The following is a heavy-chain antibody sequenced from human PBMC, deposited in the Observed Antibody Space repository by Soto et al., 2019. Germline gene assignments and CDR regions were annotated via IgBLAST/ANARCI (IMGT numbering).Heavy chain of an antibody. Sequence: PGGSLRLSCAASGFTFNTYAMSWVRQAPGKGLDWVSTLSGSGSGTFYADSVKGRFTISRDNSKNTLYLQTNSLRAEDTAIYYCAKDSGLYYDSSGYYGFFDSWGQGTLVTVSS. CDR3: AKDSGLYYDSSGYYGFFDS. CDR1: GFTFNTYA. V-gene: IGHV3-23*01. CDR2: LSGSGSGT. D-gene: IGHD3-22*01. J-gene: IGHJ4*02.